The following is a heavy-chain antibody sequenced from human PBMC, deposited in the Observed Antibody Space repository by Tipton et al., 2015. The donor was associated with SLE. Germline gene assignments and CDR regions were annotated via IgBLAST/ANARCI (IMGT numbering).Heavy chain of an antibody. D-gene: IGHD6-13*01. CDR2: INHSRST. Sequence: TLSLTCSVYVGSFSGSYWSWIRQPPGKGLEWIGEINHSRSTNYNPPPKSRVTISVDTSKNQFSLKLRSVTAADTAVYYCARQGLAAAGYYYYYMDVWGKGTTLTVSS. J-gene: IGHJ6*03. CDR1: VGSFSGSY. V-gene: IGHV4-34*01. CDR3: ARQGLAAAGYYYYYMDV.